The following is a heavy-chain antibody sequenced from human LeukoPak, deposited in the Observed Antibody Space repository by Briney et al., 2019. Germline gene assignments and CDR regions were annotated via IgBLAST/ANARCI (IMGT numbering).Heavy chain of an antibody. CDR2: INPSGGST. V-gene: IGHV1-46*01. Sequence: ASVKVSCKASGYTFTSYYMHWVRQAPGQGLEWMGIINPSGGSTSYAQKFQGRVTMTRDTSTSTVYMELSSLRSDDTAVYYCARDPALIAVAGNDAFDIWGQGTMVTVSS. CDR1: GYTFTSYY. J-gene: IGHJ3*02. CDR3: ARDPALIAVAGNDAFDI. D-gene: IGHD6-19*01.